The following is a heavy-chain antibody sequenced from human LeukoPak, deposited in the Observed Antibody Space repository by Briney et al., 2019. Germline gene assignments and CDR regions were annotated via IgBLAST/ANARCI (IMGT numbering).Heavy chain of an antibody. CDR2: IYYSGST. J-gene: IGHJ4*02. CDR3: ARVGYGDYVRPPFDY. CDR1: GGSISSSSYY. V-gene: IGHV4-39*01. Sequence: SETLSLTCTVSGGSISSSSYYWGWIRQPPGKGLEWIGSIYYSGSTYYNPSLKSRVTISVDTSKNQFSLKLSSVTAADTAVYYCARVGYGDYVRPPFDYWGQGTLVTVSS. D-gene: IGHD4-17*01.